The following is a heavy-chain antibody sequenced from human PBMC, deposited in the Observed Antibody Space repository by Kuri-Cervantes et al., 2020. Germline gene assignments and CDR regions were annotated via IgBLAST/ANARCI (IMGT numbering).Heavy chain of an antibody. CDR3: ARVSYCSCGSCYHLSYAFDI. V-gene: IGHV4-39*07. J-gene: IGHJ3*02. D-gene: IGHD2-15*01. CDR1: GGSISSSTHY. Sequence: SETLSLTCTVSGGSISSSTHYWGWIRQPPGKGLEWIGSIYYSGNTYYNPSLKSRVTISVDTSKNQFSLKLSSVTAADTAVYYCARVSYCSCGSCYHLSYAFDIWGQGTVVTVSS. CDR2: IYYSGNT.